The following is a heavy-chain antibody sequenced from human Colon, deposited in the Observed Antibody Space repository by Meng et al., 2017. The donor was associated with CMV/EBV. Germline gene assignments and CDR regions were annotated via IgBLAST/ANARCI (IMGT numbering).Heavy chain of an antibody. J-gene: IGHJ4*02. Sequence: GESLKISCAASGFSFSSYWMHWVRQAPGKGLVWISGMNAEETIINNADSVKGRFTISRDNARNTLYLQMNHLRADDTAVYYCVVKGSAWFDYWGQGTLVTVS. CDR1: GFSFSSYW. CDR2: MNAEETII. CDR3: VVKGSAWFDY. V-gene: IGHV3-74*01. D-gene: IGHD2-15*01.